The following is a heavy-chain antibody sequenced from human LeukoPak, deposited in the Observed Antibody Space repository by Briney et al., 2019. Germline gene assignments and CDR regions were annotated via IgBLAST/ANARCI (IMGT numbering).Heavy chain of an antibody. V-gene: IGHV4-59*01. CDR1: GGSISSYY. CDR2: IYYSGST. CDR3: ARRYNWNDELDY. J-gene: IGHJ4*02. D-gene: IGHD1-1*01. Sequence: PSETLSLTCTVSGGSISSYYWSWIRQPPGKGLEWIGYIYYSGSTNYNPSLKSRVTISVDTSKNQFSLKLSSVTAADTAVYYCARRYNWNDELDYWGQGTLVTVSS.